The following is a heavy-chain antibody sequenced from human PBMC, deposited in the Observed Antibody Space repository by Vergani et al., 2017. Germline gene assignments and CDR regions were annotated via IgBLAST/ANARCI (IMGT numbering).Heavy chain of an antibody. D-gene: IGHD6-13*01. Sequence: QMQLQESGPGLVKPSETLSLTCTVSGSSFSAYYWSWIRQPPGKGLEWIGYVYYNGNTNYNPSLKSRVTISVDTSKNQFSLNLNSVTAADTALYYCGGSSWPGYYFEYWGQGMLVTVSS. CDR3: GGSSWPGYYFEY. J-gene: IGHJ4*02. V-gene: IGHV4-59*01. CDR1: GSSFSAYY. CDR2: VYYNGNT.